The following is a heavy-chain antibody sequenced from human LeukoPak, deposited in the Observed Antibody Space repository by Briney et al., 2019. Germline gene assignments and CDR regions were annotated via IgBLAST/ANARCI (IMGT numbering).Heavy chain of an antibody. V-gene: IGHV3-30*18. CDR2: ISYDGSNK. J-gene: IGHJ4*02. CDR1: GFTFSSYG. Sequence: PGRSLRLSCAASGFTFSSYGMHWVRQAPGKGLEWVAVISYDGSNKYYADSVKGRFTISRDNSKNTLYLQMNSLRAEDTAVYYCAKGQWLDRSGPFDYWGQGTLVTVSS. D-gene: IGHD6-19*01. CDR3: AKGQWLDRSGPFDY.